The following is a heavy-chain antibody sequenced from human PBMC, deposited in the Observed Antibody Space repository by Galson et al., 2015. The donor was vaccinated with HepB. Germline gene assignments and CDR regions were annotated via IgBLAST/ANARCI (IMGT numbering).Heavy chain of an antibody. V-gene: IGHV3-30*18. CDR1: AFTFSSYG. J-gene: IGHJ4*02. CDR2: ISYNGYDK. D-gene: IGHD2-15*01. Sequence: SLRLSCAASAFTFSSYGMHWVRQAPGKGLEWVSLISYNGYDKYYADSVKDRFIISRDDSKNTLYLQMNSLRPEDTAIYYCAKDRAGYCSDSRCYGWMNYWGQGTLVTVSS. CDR3: AKDRAGYCSDSRCYGWMNY.